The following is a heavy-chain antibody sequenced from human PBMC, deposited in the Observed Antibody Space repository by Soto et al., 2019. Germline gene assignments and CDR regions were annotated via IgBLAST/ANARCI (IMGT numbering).Heavy chain of an antibody. V-gene: IGHV4-30-4*01. CDR1: GGSISGGVYY. CDR3: AREVIPLTTDWYFDL. CDR2: IYASGST. J-gene: IGHJ2*01. Sequence: QVQLQESGPGLVKPSETLSLTCTVSGGSISGGVYYWSWIRQPPVKGLEWIGYIYASGSTYYNPSLKRRVTISVDTSNNQFSLRLTSVTAADSAVYYCAREVIPLTTDWYFDLWGRGTLVTVSP. D-gene: IGHD4-17*01.